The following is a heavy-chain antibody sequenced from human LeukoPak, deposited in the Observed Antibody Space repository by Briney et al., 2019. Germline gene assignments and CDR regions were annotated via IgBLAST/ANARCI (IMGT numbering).Heavy chain of an antibody. Sequence: PWQTLSLTCAVSDGSFSDFYWSWIRQPPGKGLEWIGEISHGGRTNYNPSLESRVTISVDTSKNHFSLKLTSVSAADTAVYYCAKGFLEWVPDSWGQGTLVAVSS. V-gene: IGHV4-34*01. CDR1: DGSFSDFY. D-gene: IGHD3-3*01. CDR2: ISHGGRT. CDR3: AKGFLEWVPDS. J-gene: IGHJ5*01.